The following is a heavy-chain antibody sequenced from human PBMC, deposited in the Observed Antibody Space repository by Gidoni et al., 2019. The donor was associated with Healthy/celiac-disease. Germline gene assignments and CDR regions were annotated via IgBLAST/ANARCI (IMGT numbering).Heavy chain of an antibody. Sequence: QVQLVESGGGVVQPGRSLSLSCSASGFPFSSYAMHWVRQAPGKGLEWVAVISYDGSNKYYADSVKGRFTISRDNSKNTLYLQMNSLRAEDTAVYYCAREKADTAMVKGWFDPWGQGTLVTVSS. CDR2: ISYDGSNK. J-gene: IGHJ5*02. V-gene: IGHV3-30-3*01. D-gene: IGHD5-18*01. CDR3: AREKADTAMVKGWFDP. CDR1: GFPFSSYA.